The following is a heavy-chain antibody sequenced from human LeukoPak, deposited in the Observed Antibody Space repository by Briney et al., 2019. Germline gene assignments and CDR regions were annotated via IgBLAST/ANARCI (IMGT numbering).Heavy chain of an antibody. D-gene: IGHD2-2*01. CDR1: GGSFGGYY. V-gene: IGHV4-34*01. Sequence: SETLSLTCAVYGGSFGGYYWSWIRQPPGKGLEWIGEINHSGSTNYNPSLKSRVTISVDTSKNQFSLKLSSVTAADTAVYYCARGDPYAGYFDYWGQGTLVTVSS. J-gene: IGHJ4*02. CDR2: INHSGST. CDR3: ARGDPYAGYFDY.